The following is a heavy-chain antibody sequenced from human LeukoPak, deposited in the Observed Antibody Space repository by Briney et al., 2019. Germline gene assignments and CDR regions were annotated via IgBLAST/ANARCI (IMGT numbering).Heavy chain of an antibody. J-gene: IGHJ4*02. Sequence: SQTLSLTCTVSGGSISSGSYYWSWIRQPAGKGLEWIGRIYTSGSTNYNPSLKSRVTISVDTSKNQFSLKLSSVTAADTAVYYCARVYCSGGSCYLAYFDSWGQGTLVTVSS. V-gene: IGHV4-61*02. CDR2: IYTSGST. CDR3: ARVYCSGGSCYLAYFDS. CDR1: GGSISSGSYY. D-gene: IGHD2-15*01.